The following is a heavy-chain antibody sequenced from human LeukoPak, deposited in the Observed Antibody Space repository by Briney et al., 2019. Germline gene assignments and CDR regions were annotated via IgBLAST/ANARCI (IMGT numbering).Heavy chain of an antibody. CDR1: GIIFSDFA. D-gene: IGHD3-16*01. CDR3: ARGGGLDV. CDR2: INHNGNVN. V-gene: IGHV3-7*03. Sequence: GGSLRLSCAASGIIFSDFAMNWARQAPGKGLEWVASINHNGNVNYYVDSVKGRFTISRDNAKNSLYLQMSNLRAEDTAVYFCARGGGLDVWGQGATVTVSS. J-gene: IGHJ6*02.